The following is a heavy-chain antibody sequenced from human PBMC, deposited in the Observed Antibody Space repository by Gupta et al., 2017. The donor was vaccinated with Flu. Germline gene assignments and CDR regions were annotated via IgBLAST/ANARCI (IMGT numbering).Heavy chain of an antibody. D-gene: IGHD5-24*01. J-gene: IGHJ6*02. CDR1: GFSIRHYG. CDR3: AKDGKWNYNNYGMNV. CDR2: ISYDGNNK. V-gene: IGHV3-30*18. Sequence: QERVEESGGGVVQPGKSQKLSCVASGFSIRHYGIHWVRQAPGRGLEGVAVISYDGNNKYYAGSEKGRFTISRDNSKNTLYLQMNSLGTEDTAVYYCAKDGKWNYNNYGMNVWGQGTTVTVSS.